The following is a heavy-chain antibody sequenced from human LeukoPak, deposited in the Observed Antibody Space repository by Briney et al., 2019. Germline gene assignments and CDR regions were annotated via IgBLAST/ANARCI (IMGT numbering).Heavy chain of an antibody. CDR2: ISSSSLYT. J-gene: IGHJ4*02. D-gene: IGHD5-18*01. V-gene: IGHV3-11*03. Sequence: PGGSLRLSCAASRFTLSDYYMSWIRPAPGKGLEWVSYISSSSLYTNYADSVKGRFTISRDNPKNSLYLQMNSLRAEDTAMYYCARILSYGLDYWGQGTLVTVSS. CDR1: RFTLSDYY. CDR3: ARILSYGLDY.